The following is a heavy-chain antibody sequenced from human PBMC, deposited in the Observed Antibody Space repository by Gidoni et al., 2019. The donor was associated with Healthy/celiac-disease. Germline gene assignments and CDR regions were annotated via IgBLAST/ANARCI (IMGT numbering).Heavy chain of an antibody. CDR2: IYYSGST. V-gene: IGHV4-39*01. D-gene: IGHD1-7*01. CDR3: ARAGNWNYGYYYYYMDV. Sequence: QLQLQESGPGLVKPSETLSLTCTVSGGSISSSSYYWGWIRQPPGKGLAWIGSIYYSGSTYYNPSLKSRVTISVDTSKNQFSLKLSSVTAADTAVYYCARAGNWNYGYYYYYMDVWGKGTTVTVSS. CDR1: GGSISSSSYY. J-gene: IGHJ6*03.